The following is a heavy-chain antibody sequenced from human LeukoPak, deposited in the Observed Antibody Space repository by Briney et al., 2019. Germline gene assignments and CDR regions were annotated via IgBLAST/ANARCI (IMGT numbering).Heavy chain of an antibody. CDR2: ISYDGSNK. V-gene: IGHV3-30-3*01. CDR1: GFTFSSYA. J-gene: IGHJ6*02. Sequence: PGRSLSLSCAASGFTFSSYAMHWVRQAPGKGLEWVAVISYDGSNKYYADSVKGRFTISRDNSKNTLYLQMNSLRAEDTAVYYCARGPAWNDVFYYYGMDVWGQGTTVTVSS. D-gene: IGHD1-1*01. CDR3: ARGPAWNDVFYYYGMDV.